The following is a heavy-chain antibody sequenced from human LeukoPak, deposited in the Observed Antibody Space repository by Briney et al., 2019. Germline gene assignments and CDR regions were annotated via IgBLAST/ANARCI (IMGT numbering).Heavy chain of an antibody. CDR2: IYYSGST. D-gene: IGHD6-19*01. Sequence: SETLSLTCAVYGGSFSGYYWSWIRQPPGKGLEWIGYIYYSGSTNYNPSLKSRDTISVDTSKNQFSLKLSSVAAADTAVYYCARDTPYSSGWTSGWFDPWGQGTLVTVSS. CDR1: GGSFSGYY. J-gene: IGHJ5*02. V-gene: IGHV4-59*01. CDR3: ARDTPYSSGWTSGWFDP.